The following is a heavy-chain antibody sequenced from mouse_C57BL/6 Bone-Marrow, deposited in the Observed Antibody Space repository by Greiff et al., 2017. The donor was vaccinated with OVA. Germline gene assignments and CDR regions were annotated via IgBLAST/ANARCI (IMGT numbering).Heavy chain of an antibody. J-gene: IGHJ4*01. CDR1: GFSLTSYG. D-gene: IGHD1-1*01. CDR2: IWSGGST. Sequence: VMLVESGPGLVQPSQSLSITCTVSGFSLTSYGVHWVRQSPGKGLEWLGVIWSGGSTDYNAAFISRLSISKDNSKSQVFFKMNSLQADDTAIYYCASFYSGYGVYAMDYWGQGTSVTVSS. V-gene: IGHV2-2*01. CDR3: ASFYSGYGVYAMDY.